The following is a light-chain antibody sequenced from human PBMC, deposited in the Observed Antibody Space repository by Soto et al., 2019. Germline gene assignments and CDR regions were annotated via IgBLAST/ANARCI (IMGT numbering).Light chain of an antibody. CDR2: DVT. V-gene: IGLV2-8*01. J-gene: IGLJ1*01. CDR3: SSYAGTHIV. Sequence: QSALTQPPSASGSPGQSVTISCTGTSSDAGGYNFVSWYQQHPGKAPKLMIYDVTKRPSGVPDRFSGSKSSNTASLTVSGLQAEDEADYYCSSYAGTHIVFGTGTKVTVL. CDR1: SSDAGGYNF.